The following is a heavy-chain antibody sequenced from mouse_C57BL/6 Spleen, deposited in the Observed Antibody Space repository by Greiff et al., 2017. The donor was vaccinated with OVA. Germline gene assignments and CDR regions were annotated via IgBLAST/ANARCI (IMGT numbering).Heavy chain of an antibody. V-gene: IGHV1-72*01. CDR2: IDPNSGGT. Sequence: QVQLQQPGAELVKPGASVKLSCKASGYTFTSYWMHWVKQRPGRGLEWIGRIDPNSGGTKYNEKFKSKATLTVEKPSSQASMQLSSLSSVDSAVYNCARDTTVVAPFAYWGQGTLVTVSA. D-gene: IGHD1-1*01. CDR1: GYTFTSYW. CDR3: ARDTTVVAPFAY. J-gene: IGHJ3*01.